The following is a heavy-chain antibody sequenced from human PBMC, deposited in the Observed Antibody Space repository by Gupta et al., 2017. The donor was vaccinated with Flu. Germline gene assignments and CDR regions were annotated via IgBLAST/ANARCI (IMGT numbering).Heavy chain of an antibody. V-gene: IGHV4-34*01. J-gene: IGHJ3*02. Sequence: QVQLQQWGAGLLKPSETLSLTCAVYGGSFSGYYWSWIRQPPGKGLEWIGEINHSGSTNYNPSLKSRVTISVDTSKNQFSLKLSSVTAADTAVYYCAGMTTVTPDAFDIWGQGTMVTVSS. CDR3: AGMTTVTPDAFDI. CDR1: GGSFSGYY. D-gene: IGHD4-17*01. CDR2: INHSGST.